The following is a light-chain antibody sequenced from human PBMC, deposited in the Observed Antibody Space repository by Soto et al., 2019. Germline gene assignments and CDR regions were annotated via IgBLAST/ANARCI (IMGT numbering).Light chain of an antibody. J-gene: IGKJ1*01. V-gene: IGKV1-39*01. CDR1: QSIDSY. CDR3: QQSYSAPQT. Sequence: DIQMTQSPSSLSASVGDRVTITCRASQSIDSYLNWYQQKPGKAPNLPIYAASILQSGVPSRFSGSGSGTDFTLTISSVQPEDSAIYYCQQSYSAPQTFGQGTKVEIK. CDR2: AAS.